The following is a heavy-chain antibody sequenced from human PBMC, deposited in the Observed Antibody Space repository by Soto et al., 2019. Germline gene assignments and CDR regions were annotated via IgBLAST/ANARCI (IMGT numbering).Heavy chain of an antibody. CDR2: IYWDDDK. Sequence: QITLKESGPTLVKPTQTLTLTCTFSGFSLSTSGVGVGWIRQPPGKALEWLALIYWDDDKRYSPSLKSRLTNTKDTSKNQVVLTMTNMDPVDTATYYCAHRPPGGSGSRFDYWGQGTLVTVSS. J-gene: IGHJ4*02. V-gene: IGHV2-5*02. CDR1: GFSLSTSGVG. D-gene: IGHD3-10*01. CDR3: AHRPPGGSGSRFDY.